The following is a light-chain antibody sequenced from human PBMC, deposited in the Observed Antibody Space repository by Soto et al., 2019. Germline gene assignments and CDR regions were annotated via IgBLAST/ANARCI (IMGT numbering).Light chain of an antibody. V-gene: IGKV1-39*01. Sequence: DIQMTQSPSSLSASVGDRVTITCRASQRVSTYLNWYQQKPEKAPKLLIYAASSLQSGVPSRFSGSGSGTDFTLTISSLQPEDFATYYCQQSYSTPRTFGQGTKLKIK. J-gene: IGKJ2*01. CDR2: AAS. CDR3: QQSYSTPRT. CDR1: QRVSTY.